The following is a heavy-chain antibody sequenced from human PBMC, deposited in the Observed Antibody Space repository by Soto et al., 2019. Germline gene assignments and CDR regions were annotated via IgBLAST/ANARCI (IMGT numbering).Heavy chain of an antibody. CDR2: ISSSSSYI. CDR1: GFTFSSYS. V-gene: IGHV3-21*01. CDR3: ARDLSVQGFDY. D-gene: IGHD1-1*01. Sequence: PGGSLRLSCAASGFTFSSYSMNWVRQAPGKGLEWVSSISSSSSYIYYADSVRGRFTISRDNAKNSPYLQMNSLRAEDTAVYYCARDLSVQGFDYWGQGTLVTVSS. J-gene: IGHJ4*02.